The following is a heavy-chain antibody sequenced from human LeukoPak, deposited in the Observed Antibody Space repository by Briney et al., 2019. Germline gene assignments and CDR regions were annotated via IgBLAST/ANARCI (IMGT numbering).Heavy chain of an antibody. CDR3: ARGSIAARNDAFDI. Sequence: SETLSLTCTVSGGSISSYYWSWIRQPPGKGLEWIGYIYYSGSTNYNPSLKSRVTISLDTSENQFSLKLRSVTAADTAVYYCARGSIAARNDAFDIWGQGTMVTVSS. J-gene: IGHJ3*02. D-gene: IGHD6-6*01. V-gene: IGHV4-59*01. CDR1: GGSISSYY. CDR2: IYYSGST.